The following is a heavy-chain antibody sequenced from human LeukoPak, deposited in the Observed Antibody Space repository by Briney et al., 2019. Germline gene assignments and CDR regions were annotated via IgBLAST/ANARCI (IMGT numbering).Heavy chain of an antibody. CDR2: ISGSGGRT. D-gene: IGHD2-15*01. J-gene: IGHJ6*04. Sequence: GGSLRLSRAASGFTYISYAMSWVRQAPGKGLEGVSAISGSGGRTYYADSVKGRFTISRNNTKNTLYLQMNSLRAEDTAVYYCAKDLVVKGMDVWGKGTTVTVSS. CDR3: AKDLVVKGMDV. V-gene: IGHV3-23*01. CDR1: GFTYISYA.